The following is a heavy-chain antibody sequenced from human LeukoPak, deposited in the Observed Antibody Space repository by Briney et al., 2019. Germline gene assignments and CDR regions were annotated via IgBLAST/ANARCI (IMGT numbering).Heavy chain of an antibody. CDR2: MNPNSGNT. V-gene: IGHV1-8*01. J-gene: IGHJ3*02. CDR3: ARRKWDKDAFDI. D-gene: IGHD1-26*01. CDR1: GYTFTSYD. Sequence: ASVKVSCKASGYTFTSYDINWVRQATGQGLEWMGWMNPNSGNTGYAQKFQGRVTMTRNTSISTAYMELSSLRSEDTAVYYCARRKWDKDAFDIWGQGTMVTVSS.